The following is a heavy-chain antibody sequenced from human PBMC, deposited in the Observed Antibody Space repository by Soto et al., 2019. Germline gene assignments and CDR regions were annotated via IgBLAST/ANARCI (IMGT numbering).Heavy chain of an antibody. CDR2: IVPLFGTA. Sequence: QVQLVQSGAEVKKPGSSVKVSCKASGGTFSSYAFSWVRQAPGQGLEWMGGIVPLFGTANYAQMFQGRVTITADRSTSTAYMELSNLRSEDTAVYYCARDFDTSGYFSNFAYWGQGTLVTVSS. CDR3: ARDFDTSGYFSNFAY. CDR1: GGTFSSYA. V-gene: IGHV1-69*06. D-gene: IGHD3-22*01. J-gene: IGHJ4*02.